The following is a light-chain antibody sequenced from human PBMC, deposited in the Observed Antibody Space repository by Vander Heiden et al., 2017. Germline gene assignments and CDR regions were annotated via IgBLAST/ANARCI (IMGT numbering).Light chain of an antibody. CDR1: NIGSKN. CDR2: SDA. Sequence: SYALTQPLSVSVALGQTARITWWVNNIGSKNVHWYQQKPGQAPVLVLFSDANRASGIPERFSGSNSGYTATLTVRRVQAGDEADYYCQVWDRNLVIFGGGTKLTVL. V-gene: IGLV3-9*01. CDR3: QVWDRNLVI. J-gene: IGLJ2*01.